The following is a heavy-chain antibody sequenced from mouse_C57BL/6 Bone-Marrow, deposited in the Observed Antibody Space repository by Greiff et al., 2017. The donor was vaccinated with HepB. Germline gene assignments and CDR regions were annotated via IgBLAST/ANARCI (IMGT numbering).Heavy chain of an antibody. CDR1: GFSLSTFGMG. Sequence: QVTLKVSGPGILQPSQTLSLTCSFSGFSLSTFGMGVGWIRQPSGKGLEWLAHIWWDDDKYYNPALKSRLTISKDTSKNQVFLKSANVDTAATATYYCARMTEHWGCAYWGQGTLVTVSA. V-gene: IGHV8-8*01. D-gene: IGHD4-1*01. CDR3: ARMTEHWGCAY. J-gene: IGHJ3*01. CDR2: IWWDDDK.